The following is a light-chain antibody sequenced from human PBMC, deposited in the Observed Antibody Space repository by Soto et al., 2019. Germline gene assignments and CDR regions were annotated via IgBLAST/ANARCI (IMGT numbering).Light chain of an antibody. Sequence: QSVLTQPPSASGALGQRVTISCSGGSSNIGSNTVNWYQQPPGTAPKLLICSNDQRPSGVPDRFSGSKSGTSASLAISGHQSEDEADYYCAPWDGSLTRDVFGTGTKLTVL. V-gene: IGLV1-44*01. CDR2: SND. CDR3: APWDGSLTRDV. J-gene: IGLJ1*01. CDR1: SSNIGSNT.